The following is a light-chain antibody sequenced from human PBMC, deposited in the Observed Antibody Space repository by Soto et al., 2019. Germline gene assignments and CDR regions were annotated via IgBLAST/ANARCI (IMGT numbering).Light chain of an antibody. CDR3: QQRSNWPPIFT. V-gene: IGKV3-11*01. CDR1: QSVISY. Sequence: EIVLTQSPATLSFSPGERATLSCRASQSVISYLAWYPQKPGQAPRLLIYDASNRATGIPARFSGSGSGTDFTLTISSLEPEDFAVYYCQQRSNWPPIFTFGPGTKVDIK. J-gene: IGKJ3*01. CDR2: DAS.